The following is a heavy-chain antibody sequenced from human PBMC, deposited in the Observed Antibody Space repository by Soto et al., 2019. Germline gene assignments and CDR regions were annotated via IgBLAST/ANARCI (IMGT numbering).Heavy chain of an antibody. V-gene: IGHV1-69*13. CDR1: GGTFNSYA. CDR2: IIPIFGTA. Sequence: SAEVSCKASGGTFNSYAISWVRQDPGQGLEWMGGIIPIFGTANYAQKFQGRVTITADESTSTAYMELSSLRSEDTAVYYCARASSIVGATYGMDVWGQGTTVTVSS. J-gene: IGHJ6*02. CDR3: ARASSIVGATYGMDV. D-gene: IGHD1-26*01.